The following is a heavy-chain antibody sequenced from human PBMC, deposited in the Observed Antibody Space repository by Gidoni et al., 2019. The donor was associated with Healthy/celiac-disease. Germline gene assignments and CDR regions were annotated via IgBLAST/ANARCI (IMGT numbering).Heavy chain of an antibody. D-gene: IGHD3-3*01. CDR1: GFTFSSYE. J-gene: IGHJ4*02. V-gene: IGHV3-48*03. CDR3: AREVETIFGVVIKGGLDY. Sequence: EVQLVESGGGLVQPGGSLRLSCAASGFTFSSYEMNWVRQAPGKGLEWVSYISSSGSTIYYADSVKGRFTISRDNAKNSLYLQMNSLRAEDTAVYYCAREVETIFGVVIKGGLDYWGQGTLVTVSS. CDR2: ISSSGSTI.